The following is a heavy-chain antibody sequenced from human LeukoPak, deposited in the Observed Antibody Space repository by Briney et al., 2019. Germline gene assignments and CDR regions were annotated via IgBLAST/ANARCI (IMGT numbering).Heavy chain of an antibody. CDR1: GFNFGEYA. V-gene: IGHV3-49*03. CDR3: TRREGY. Sequence: AGGSLRLSCAGSGFNFGEYAMTWFRQAPGKGLEWVGYIRSELYGGTPEYAASVKDRFIISRDDSKSILYLQMNSLKTEDTAIYFCTRREGYWGQGTLVTVST. CDR2: IRSELYGGTP. J-gene: IGHJ4*02. D-gene: IGHD5-24*01.